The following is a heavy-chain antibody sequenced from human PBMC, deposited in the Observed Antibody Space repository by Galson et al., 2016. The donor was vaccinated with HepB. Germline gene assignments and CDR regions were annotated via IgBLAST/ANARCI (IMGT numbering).Heavy chain of an antibody. CDR2: ISGSSRHT. CDR1: GFSFSDYY. Sequence: SLRLSCAGSGFSFSDYYMSWIRQAPGKGLEWVAYISGSSRHTNTADSVKGRFTVSRDNAQNSLYLQMNSLRAEDTAVYYCARDVHASEFDPRGQGTLVIVSS. D-gene: IGHD3-10*01. CDR3: ARDVHASEFDP. J-gene: IGHJ5*02. V-gene: IGHV3-11*06.